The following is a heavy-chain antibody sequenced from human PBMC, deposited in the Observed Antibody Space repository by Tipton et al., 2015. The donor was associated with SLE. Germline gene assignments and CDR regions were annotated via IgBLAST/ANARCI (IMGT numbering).Heavy chain of an antibody. Sequence: TLSLTCTVFGGSLSRSGYYWGWIRPPPGKGWEWIGSIYNSGSTYYNPTLKRRVTMSVDTSKNQFSLQLSSVTAADTAVYYCATPGYYGSGSSVAYWGQGMLVTVSS. V-gene: IGHV4-39*07. CDR1: GGSLSRSGYY. CDR3: ATPGYYGSGSSVAY. D-gene: IGHD3-10*01. J-gene: IGHJ4*02. CDR2: IYNSGST.